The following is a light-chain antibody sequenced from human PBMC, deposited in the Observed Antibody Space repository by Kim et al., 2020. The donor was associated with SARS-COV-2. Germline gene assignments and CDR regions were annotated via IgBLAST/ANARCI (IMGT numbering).Light chain of an antibody. Sequence: ATINCKSSQSVLNRSKNKSYLTWYQQKPGQPPKLIIYRASTREAGVPDRFSGSGSGTDFTLTISSLQAEDVAVYYCQQYYTTPLTFGGGTKVDIK. CDR2: RAS. V-gene: IGKV4-1*01. CDR3: QQYYTTPLT. CDR1: QSVLNRSKNKSY. J-gene: IGKJ4*01.